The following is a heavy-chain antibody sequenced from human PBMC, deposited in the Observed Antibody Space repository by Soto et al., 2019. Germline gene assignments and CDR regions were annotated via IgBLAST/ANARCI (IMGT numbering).Heavy chain of an antibody. J-gene: IGHJ4*02. CDR1: GFTFSSYD. V-gene: IGHV3-13*04. Sequence: EVQLVESGGGLVQPGGSLRLSCAASGFTFSSYDMHWVRQATGKGLEWVSAIGTAGDTYYPGSVKGRFTISRENAKNSLYLKMNSLRAGDTAVYYCARGYGSGSYALDYWGQGTLVTVSS. CDR2: IGTAGDT. D-gene: IGHD3-10*01. CDR3: ARGYGSGSYALDY.